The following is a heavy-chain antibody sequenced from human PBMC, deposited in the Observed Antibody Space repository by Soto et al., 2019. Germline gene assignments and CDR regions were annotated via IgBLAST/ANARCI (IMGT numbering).Heavy chain of an antibody. J-gene: IGHJ6*02. Sequence: QVQLVQSGAEVKKPGSSVKVSCKASGGTFSSYAISWVRQAPGQGLEWMGGIIPIFDTANYAQKFQGRVTITADESTSTAYMELSSLRSEDTAVYYCARDLGSSSYYYYYYGMDVWGQGTTVTVSS. D-gene: IGHD6-6*01. CDR1: GGTFSSYA. CDR3: ARDLGSSSYYYYYYGMDV. V-gene: IGHV1-69*01. CDR2: IIPIFDTA.